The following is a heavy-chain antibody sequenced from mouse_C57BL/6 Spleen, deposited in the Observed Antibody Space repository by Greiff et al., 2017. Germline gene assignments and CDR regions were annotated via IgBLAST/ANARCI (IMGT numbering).Heavy chain of an antibody. J-gene: IGHJ3*01. V-gene: IGHV7-3*01. CDR1: GFTFTDYY. D-gene: IGHD1-1*01. Sequence: EVQRVESGGGLVQPGGSLSLSCAASGFTFTDYYMSWVRQPPGKALEWLGFIRNKANGYTTEYSASVKGRFTISRDNSQSILYLQMNALRAEDSATYYCARDYYGPWFAYWGQGTLVTVSA. CDR2: IRNKANGYTT. CDR3: ARDYYGPWFAY.